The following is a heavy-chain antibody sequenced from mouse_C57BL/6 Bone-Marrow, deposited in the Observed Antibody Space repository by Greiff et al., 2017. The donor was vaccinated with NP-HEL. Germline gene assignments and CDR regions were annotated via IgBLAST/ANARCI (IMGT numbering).Heavy chain of an antibody. J-gene: IGHJ1*03. CDR1: GIAFSRYW. D-gene: IGHD1-1*01. V-gene: IGHV4-1*01. CDR2: INPDSSTI. Sequence: EVKVVESGGGLVQPGGSLKLSCAASGIAFSRYWMSWVRRAPGQGLEWIGEINPDSSTINYAPSLKDKFIISRDNAKNTLYLQMSKVRSEDTALYYCARPRSSYYGSSFWYFDVWGTGTTVTVSS. CDR3: ARPRSSYYGSSFWYFDV.